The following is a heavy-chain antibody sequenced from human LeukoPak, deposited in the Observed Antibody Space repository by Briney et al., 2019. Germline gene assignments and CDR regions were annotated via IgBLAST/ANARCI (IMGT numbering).Heavy chain of an antibody. Sequence: PGGSLRFSCAASGFTFSSYSMTWVRQAPGKGLEWVSYISSSSSTIYYADSVKGRFTISRDNAKNSLYLQMNSLRDEDTAVYYCARDGRPWFGELLSHYYYYGMDVWGQGTTVTVSS. V-gene: IGHV3-48*02. CDR1: GFTFSSYS. CDR3: ARDGRPWFGELLSHYYYYGMDV. J-gene: IGHJ6*02. D-gene: IGHD3-10*01. CDR2: ISSSSSTI.